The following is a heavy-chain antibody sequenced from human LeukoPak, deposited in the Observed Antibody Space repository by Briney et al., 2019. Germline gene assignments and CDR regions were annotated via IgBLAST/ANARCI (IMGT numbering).Heavy chain of an antibody. CDR1: GFTFSNAW. D-gene: IGHD1-26*01. CDR2: IWYDGTNK. Sequence: GGSLRLSCAASGFTFSNAWMSWVRQAPGKGLEWVALIWYDGTNKYYADSVKGRFTISRDNSKNTLYLQMDSLRAEDTAVYYCAREMVEVGASNWGQGTLVTVSS. CDR3: AREMVEVGASN. J-gene: IGHJ4*02. V-gene: IGHV3-33*08.